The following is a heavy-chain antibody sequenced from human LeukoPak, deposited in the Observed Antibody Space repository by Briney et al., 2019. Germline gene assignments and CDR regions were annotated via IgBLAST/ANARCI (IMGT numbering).Heavy chain of an antibody. CDR2: ISGSGGST. CDR1: GFTFSSYA. Sequence: GGSLRLSCAASGFTFSSYAMSWVRQAPGKGLEWVSAISGSGGSTYYADSVKGRFTISRDNSKNTLYLQMNSLRPEDTAVYYCAKWGYCDRTSCLGAFDIWGRGTMVTVSS. V-gene: IGHV3-23*01. J-gene: IGHJ3*02. CDR3: AKWGYCDRTSCLGAFDI. D-gene: IGHD2-2*01.